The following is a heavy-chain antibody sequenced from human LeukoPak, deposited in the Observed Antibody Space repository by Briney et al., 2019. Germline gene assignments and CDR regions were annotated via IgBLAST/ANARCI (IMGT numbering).Heavy chain of an antibody. D-gene: IGHD2-2*01. Sequence: SETLSLTCAVYGGSFSNYYWTWIRQPPGKGLQWIGEINHSGSTNYNPSLKSRVTISIDTSKNHFSLRLNSVTAADTAVYYCAWGRQLNFFDLWGQGTLVTVSS. CDR3: AWGRQLNFFDL. V-gene: IGHV4-34*01. CDR1: GGSFSNYY. CDR2: INHSGST. J-gene: IGHJ4*02.